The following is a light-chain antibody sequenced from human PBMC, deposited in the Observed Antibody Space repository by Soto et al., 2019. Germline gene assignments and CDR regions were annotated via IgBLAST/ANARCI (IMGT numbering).Light chain of an antibody. CDR3: SSYTSSSTRV. CDR1: SSDVGGYNY. J-gene: IGLJ1*01. V-gene: IGLV2-14*01. CDR2: DVS. Sequence: QSALTKPASVSVSPGQSITISCTGTSSDVGGYNYVSWYQQHPGKAPKLMIYDVSNRPSGVSNRFSGSKSGNTASLTISGLQAEDEADYYCSSYTSSSTRVFGTGTKVTVL.